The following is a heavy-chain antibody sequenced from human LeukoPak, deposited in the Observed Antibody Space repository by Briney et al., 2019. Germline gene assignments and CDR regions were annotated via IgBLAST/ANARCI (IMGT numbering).Heavy chain of an antibody. CDR1: GFTVSSNY. CDR3: AKATGDYDGFDY. CDR2: ISGSGGST. J-gene: IGHJ4*02. Sequence: GGSLRLSCAASGFTVSSNYMSWVRQAPGKGLEWVSAISGSGGSTYYADSVKGRFTISRDNSKNTLYLQMNSLRAEDTAVYYCAKATGDYDGFDYWGQGTLVTVSS. V-gene: IGHV3-23*01. D-gene: IGHD4-17*01.